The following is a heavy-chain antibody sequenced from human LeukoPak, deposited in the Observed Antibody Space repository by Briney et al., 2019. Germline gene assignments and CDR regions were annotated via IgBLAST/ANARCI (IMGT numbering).Heavy chain of an antibody. Sequence: SETLSLTCAVSGGSISSSSYYWGWIRQPPGKGLEWIGSIYYSGSTYYNPSLKSRVTISVDTSKNQFSLKLSSVTAADTAVYYCARDLPRRYRYFDLWGRGTLVTVSS. V-gene: IGHV4-39*07. J-gene: IGHJ2*01. CDR1: GGSISSSSYY. CDR3: ARDLPRRYRYFDL. CDR2: IYYSGST.